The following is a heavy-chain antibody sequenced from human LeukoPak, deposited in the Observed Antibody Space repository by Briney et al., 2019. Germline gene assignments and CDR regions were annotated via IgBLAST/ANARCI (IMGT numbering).Heavy chain of an antibody. CDR1: GFTFSSFG. V-gene: IGHV3-23*01. Sequence: QPGGPLRLSCAASGFTFSSFGMSWVRQAPGKGLEWVSAISVSGGSTNYADSVKGRFTISRDNSKNTLYLQMNSLRAEDTAVYYCAKVFFMDYWGQGTLVTVSS. J-gene: IGHJ4*02. CDR3: AKVFFMDY. CDR2: ISVSGGST. D-gene: IGHD2-8*01.